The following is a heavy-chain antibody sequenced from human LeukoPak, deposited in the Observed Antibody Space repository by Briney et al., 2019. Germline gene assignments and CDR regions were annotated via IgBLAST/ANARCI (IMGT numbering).Heavy chain of an antibody. Sequence: GGSLRLSCAASGFTFNIYGMHWVRQAPGKGLEWVAFIRYDGGNKYYTDSVKGRSTISRDNSKNTLYLQMDSLRAEDTAVYYCAKDQGGAGTNSDYWGQGTLVTVSS. CDR2: IRYDGGNK. D-gene: IGHD1-26*01. CDR1: GFTFNIYG. V-gene: IGHV3-30*02. J-gene: IGHJ4*02. CDR3: AKDQGGAGTNSDY.